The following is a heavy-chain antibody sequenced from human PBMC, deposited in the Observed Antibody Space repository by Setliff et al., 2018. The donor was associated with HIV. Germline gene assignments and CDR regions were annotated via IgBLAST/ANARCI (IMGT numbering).Heavy chain of an antibody. D-gene: IGHD3-3*01. Sequence: PSETLSLTCNVSGGSISNNYWSWIRQPPGKGLEWIGRIYASGKTTFNPSLKSRVRMSVDTSKNQFSLKLTSVTASDTAVYYCARGNNDLESFDYWGQGALVTSPQ. CDR1: GGSISNNY. J-gene: IGHJ4*02. CDR2: IYASGKT. CDR3: ARGNNDLESFDY. V-gene: IGHV4-4*07.